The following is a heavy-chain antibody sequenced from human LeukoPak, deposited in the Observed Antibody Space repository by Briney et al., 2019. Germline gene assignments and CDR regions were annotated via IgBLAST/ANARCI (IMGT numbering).Heavy chain of an antibody. CDR1: GYTFTSYA. Sequence: SVKVSCKASGYTFTSYAMNWVRQAPGQGLEWMGWINPNSGGTNYAQKFQGRVTITADESTSTAYMELSSLRSEDTAVYYCARDSSGDWGQGTLVTVSS. V-gene: IGHV1-69*13. CDR3: ARDSSGD. J-gene: IGHJ4*02. CDR2: INPNSGGT.